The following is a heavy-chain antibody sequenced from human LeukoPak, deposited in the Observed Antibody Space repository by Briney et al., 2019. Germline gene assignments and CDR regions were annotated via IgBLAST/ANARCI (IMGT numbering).Heavy chain of an antibody. Sequence: GGSLRLSCAASGFTFSSYSMNWVRQAPGKGLEWVSYISSSSSYIYYADSVKGRFTISRDNAKNSLYLQMNILRADDTAWYYSAGDSGSYYIRFDYWGQGTLVTVSS. V-gene: IGHV3-21*01. J-gene: IGHJ4*02. D-gene: IGHD1-26*01. CDR1: GFTFSSYS. CDR2: ISSSSSYI. CDR3: AGDSGSYYIRFDY.